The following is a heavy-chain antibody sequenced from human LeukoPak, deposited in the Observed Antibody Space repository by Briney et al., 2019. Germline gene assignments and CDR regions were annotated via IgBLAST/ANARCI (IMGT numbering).Heavy chain of an antibody. CDR1: GGSISSSSYY. J-gene: IGHJ5*02. D-gene: IGHD1-1*01. CDR2: INHSGST. CDR3: ARARRWNAAVEGWWFDP. Sequence: SETLSLTCTVSGGSISSSSYYWSWIRQPPGKGLEWIGEINHSGSTNYNPSLKSRVTISVDTSENQFSLKLSSVTAADTAVYYCARARRWNAAVEGWWFDPWGQGTLVTVSS. V-gene: IGHV4-39*07.